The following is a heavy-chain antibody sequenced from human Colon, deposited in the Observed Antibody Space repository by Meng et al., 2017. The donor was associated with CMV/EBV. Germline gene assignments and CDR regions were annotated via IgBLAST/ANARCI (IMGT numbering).Heavy chain of an antibody. J-gene: IGHJ4*02. V-gene: IGHV4-31*03. CDR3: ARDSGYGHFDY. D-gene: IGHD5-12*01. CDR2: MYYTGST. CDR1: NGSTNSGGYY. Sequence: CTGSNGSTNSGGYYWRWIRHLPGKGLEWIGYMYYTGSTFYNPSLKSRTTISVTTSENQFSLKVTSMTAADTAVYYCARDSGYGHFDYWGQGVLVTVSS.